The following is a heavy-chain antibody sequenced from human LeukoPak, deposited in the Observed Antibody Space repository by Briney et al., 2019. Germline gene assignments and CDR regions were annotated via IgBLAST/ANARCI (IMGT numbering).Heavy chain of an antibody. V-gene: IGHV3-48*01. CDR3: ARDRTAGKGASYYFDY. D-gene: IGHD6-13*01. CDR1: GFTFSSYS. J-gene: IGHJ4*02. Sequence: GGSLRLSCAASGFTFSSYSMNWVRQAPGKGLEWVSYISSSSSTIYYADSVNGRFTISRDNAKNSLYLQMNSLRAEDTAVYYCARDRTAGKGASYYFDYWGQGTLVTVSS. CDR2: ISSSSSTI.